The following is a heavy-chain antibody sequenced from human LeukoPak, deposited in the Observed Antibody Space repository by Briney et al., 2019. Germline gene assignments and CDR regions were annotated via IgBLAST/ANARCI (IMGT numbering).Heavy chain of an antibody. V-gene: IGHV3-23*01. CDR2: VSGDDDNT. CDR3: AKDIQTDSSSWVH. Sequence: GGSLRLSCAASGFTFNNYAMSWVRRAPGKGPEWVSAVSGDDDNTYYADSVKGRFTISRDNSKNTLYLQMNSLRAEDTAVYYCAKDIQTDSSSWVHWGQGTLVTVSS. D-gene: IGHD6-13*01. J-gene: IGHJ4*02. CDR1: GFTFNNYA.